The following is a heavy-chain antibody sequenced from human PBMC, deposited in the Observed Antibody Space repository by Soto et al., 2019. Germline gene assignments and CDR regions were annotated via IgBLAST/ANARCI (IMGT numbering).Heavy chain of an antibody. D-gene: IGHD3-22*01. J-gene: IGHJ4*02. CDR2: IYYSGST. CDR3: ARDNRSSGYSVRVFDY. CDR1: CGSIRSGGFF. V-gene: IGHV4-31*03. Sequence: TPFPPLTVSCGSIRSGGFFWSLVPQDPGKGLEWIGYIYYSGSTYYNPSLKSRVTISVDTSKNQFSLKLSSVTAADTAVYYCARDNRSSGYSVRVFDYWGQGTLVTVSS.